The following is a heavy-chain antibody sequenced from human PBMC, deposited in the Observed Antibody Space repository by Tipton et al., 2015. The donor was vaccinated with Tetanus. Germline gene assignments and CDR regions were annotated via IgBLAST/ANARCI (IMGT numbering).Heavy chain of an antibody. D-gene: IGHD5-12*01. V-gene: IGHV4-4*02. CDR2: ISHSGGS. CDR3: ARVGFGYSGYHFYVY. CDR1: GVSINSNHW. Sequence: TLSLTCAVSGVSINSNHWWSWVRQAPGKGLEWIGEISHSGGSNYNPSLKSRVTISVDTSKNQFSLKLSSVTAADPAVYYCARVGFGYSGYHFYVYWGQGSLVTVSS. J-gene: IGHJ4*02.